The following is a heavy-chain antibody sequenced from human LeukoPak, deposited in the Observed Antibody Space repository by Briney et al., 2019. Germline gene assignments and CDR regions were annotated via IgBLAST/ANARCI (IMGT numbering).Heavy chain of an antibody. CDR3: ATMYYDILTGYFFDY. CDR2: IYHSGST. CDR1: GAPISSNNW. J-gene: IGHJ4*02. D-gene: IGHD3-9*01. V-gene: IGHV4-4*02. Sequence: PSGTLSLTCAVSGAPISSNNWWWSWVRQPPGKGLEWIGEIYHSGSTNYNPSLKSRVTMSVDKSKNQFSLKLSSVTAADTAVYYCATMYYDILTGYFFDYWGQGTLVTVSS.